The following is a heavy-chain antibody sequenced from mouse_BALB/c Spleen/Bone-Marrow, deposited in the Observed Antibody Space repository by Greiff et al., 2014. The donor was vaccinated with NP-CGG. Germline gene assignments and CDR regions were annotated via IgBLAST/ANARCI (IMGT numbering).Heavy chain of an antibody. D-gene: IGHD4-1*01. V-gene: IGHV1-15*01. Sequence: VQLVESGAELVRPGASVTLSCKASGYTFTDYEIRWVKQTPVHGLEWIGAIDPETGGNAYNQKFKGKATLTADKSSSTAYMELRSLTSEDSAVYYCTRNWDDYFDYWGQGTTLTVSS. CDR3: TRNWDDYFDY. CDR1: GYTFTDYE. CDR2: IDPETGGN. J-gene: IGHJ2*01.